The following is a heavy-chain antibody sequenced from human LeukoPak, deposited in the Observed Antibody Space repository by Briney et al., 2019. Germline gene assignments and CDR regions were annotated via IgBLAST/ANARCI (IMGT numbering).Heavy chain of an antibody. V-gene: IGHV4-59*08. D-gene: IGHD3-16*01. CDR2: IYYSGST. Sequence: SETLSLTCTVSGCSISSYYWSWIRQPPGKGLEWIGYIYYSGSTNYNPSLKSRVTISVDTSKNQFSLKLSSVTAADTAVYYCANYGPFGPFDYWGQGTLVTVSS. CDR3: ANYGPFGPFDY. J-gene: IGHJ4*02. CDR1: GCSISSYY.